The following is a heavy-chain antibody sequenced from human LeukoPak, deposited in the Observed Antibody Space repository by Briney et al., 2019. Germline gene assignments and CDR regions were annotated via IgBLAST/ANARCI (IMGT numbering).Heavy chain of an antibody. CDR3: ARAIVLRYFAYNWFDP. J-gene: IGHJ5*02. Sequence: SETLSLTCTVSGGSISSSSYYWGWIRQPPGKGLEWIGSIYYSGSTYYNPSPKSRVTISVDTSKNQFSLKLSSVTAADTAVYYCARAIVLRYFAYNWFDPWGQGTLVTVSS. CDR2: IYYSGST. V-gene: IGHV4-39*01. CDR1: GGSISSSSYY. D-gene: IGHD3-9*01.